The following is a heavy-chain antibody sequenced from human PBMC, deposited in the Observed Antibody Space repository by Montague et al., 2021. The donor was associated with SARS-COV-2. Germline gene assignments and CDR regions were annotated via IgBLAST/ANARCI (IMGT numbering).Heavy chain of an antibody. CDR1: GGSISSGGYY. CDR2: IYYSGST. J-gene: IGHJ6*03. CDR3: ASTYGGNLGYYYYYMDV. D-gene: IGHD4-23*01. Sequence: TLSLTCTVSGGSISSGGYYWSWIRQHPGKGLEWIGYIYYSGSTYYNPSLKIRVTISVDTSKNQFSLKLSSVTAADTAVYYCASTYGGNLGYYYYYMDVWGKGTTVTVSS. V-gene: IGHV4-31*03.